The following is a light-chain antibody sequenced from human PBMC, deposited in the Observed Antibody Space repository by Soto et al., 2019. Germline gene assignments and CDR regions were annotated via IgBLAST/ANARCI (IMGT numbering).Light chain of an antibody. J-gene: IGKJ1*01. V-gene: IGKV3-20*01. Sequence: EIVLTQSPGTLSLSPGERATLSCSARQSVSNNYLAWYQQKPGQAPRLRIYGASNRATGIPDRFSGSGSGTDVTLTISRLEPEDCAVYYWQQYGSSGTFGQGTKVEIK. CDR2: GAS. CDR3: QQYGSSGT. CDR1: QSVSNNY.